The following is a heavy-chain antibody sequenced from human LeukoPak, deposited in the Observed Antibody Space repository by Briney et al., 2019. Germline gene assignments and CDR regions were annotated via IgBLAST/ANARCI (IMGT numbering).Heavy chain of an antibody. CDR3: ARGRNWNDMGDGFDI. CDR1: GYTFTTHD. CDR2: MDPKNGNT. J-gene: IGHJ3*02. D-gene: IGHD1-1*01. Sequence: ASVKVSCKASGYTFTTHDINWVRQATGQGLEWMVWMDPKNGNTGYAQKFQGRVTMTRNTSISTAYMELHSLRSEDTAVYYYARGRNWNDMGDGFDIWGQGTLVTVSS. V-gene: IGHV1-8*01.